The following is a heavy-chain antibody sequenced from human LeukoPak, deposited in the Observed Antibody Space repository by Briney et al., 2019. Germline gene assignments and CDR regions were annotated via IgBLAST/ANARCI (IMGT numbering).Heavy chain of an antibody. CDR3: AREVVGYYDTSGLLD. Sequence: GGSLRLSCAASGITFKNYGMSWVRQAAGKGLEWVSRISPSGGTTYYAESVKGRFTISRDNSRSTLYLVMSRLRVDDTAVYYCAREVVGYYDTSGLLDWGQGALVTVSS. CDR2: ISPSGGTT. V-gene: IGHV3-23*01. J-gene: IGHJ4*02. CDR1: GITFKNYG. D-gene: IGHD3-22*01.